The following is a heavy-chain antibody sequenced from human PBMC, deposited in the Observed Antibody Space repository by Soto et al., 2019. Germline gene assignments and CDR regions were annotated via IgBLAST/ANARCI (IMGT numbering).Heavy chain of an antibody. D-gene: IGHD3-22*01. CDR1: GGSISSGGYS. Sequence: SETLSLTCAVSGGSISSGGYSWSWIRQPPGKGLEWIGYIYHSGSTYYNPSLKSRVTISVDRSKNQFSLKLSSVTAADTAVYYCARKYHYDSSVYLYYFDYWGQGTLVTVSS. J-gene: IGHJ4*02. V-gene: IGHV4-30-2*01. CDR3: ARKYHYDSSVYLYYFDY. CDR2: IYHSGST.